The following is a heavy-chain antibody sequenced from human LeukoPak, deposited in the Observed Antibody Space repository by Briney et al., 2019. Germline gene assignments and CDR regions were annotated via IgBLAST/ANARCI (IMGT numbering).Heavy chain of an antibody. V-gene: IGHV3-20*04. Sequence: GGSLRLSCAASGFTFDDYGMSWVRQAPGKGLEWVSGITWNAGSTGYADSVKGRFTISRDNAKNSLYLQMNSLRAEDTALYYCARDLRAAAAHDYWGQGTLVTVSS. CDR2: ITWNAGST. CDR1: GFTFDDYG. CDR3: ARDLRAAAAHDY. D-gene: IGHD6-13*01. J-gene: IGHJ4*02.